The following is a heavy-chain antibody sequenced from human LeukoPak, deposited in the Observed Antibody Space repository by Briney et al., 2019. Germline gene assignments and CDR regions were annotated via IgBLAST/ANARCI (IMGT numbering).Heavy chain of an antibody. CDR3: ARRSSGSYYAGAFDI. D-gene: IGHD3-10*01. Sequence: GESLKISCKGSGYSFTSYWIGWVRQMPGKGLEWMGIIYPGDSDTRYSPSFQGQVTISADKSISTAYLQWSSLKASDTAMYYCARRSSGSYYAGAFDIWGQGTMVTVSS. CDR2: IYPGDSDT. CDR1: GYSFTSYW. J-gene: IGHJ3*02. V-gene: IGHV5-51*01.